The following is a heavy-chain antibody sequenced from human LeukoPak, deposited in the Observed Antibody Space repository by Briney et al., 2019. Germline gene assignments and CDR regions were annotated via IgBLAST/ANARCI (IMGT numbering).Heavy chain of an antibody. CDR2: IKVDGSEK. V-gene: IGHV3-7*03. CDR3: ARKTGMTGDAFDY. Sequence: GGSLRLSCAASGFTFSNYWMSWVRQAPGKGLEWVANIKVDGSEKYYLDSVKGRFTISRDNAKNSVYLQMNSLRTEDTAVYYCARKTGMTGDAFDYWGQGTLVTVSS. CDR1: GFTFSNYW. D-gene: IGHD1-1*01. J-gene: IGHJ4*02.